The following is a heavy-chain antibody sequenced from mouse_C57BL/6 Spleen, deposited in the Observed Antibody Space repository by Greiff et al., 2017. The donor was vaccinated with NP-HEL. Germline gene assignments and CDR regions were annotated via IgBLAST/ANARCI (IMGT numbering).Heavy chain of an antibody. CDR1: GFSLSTFGMG. CDR2: IWWDDDK. J-gene: IGHJ4*01. D-gene: IGHD1-1*01. V-gene: IGHV8-8*01. CDR3: ARIAEETVPYYYAMDY. Sequence: QVTLKVCGPGILQPSQTLSLTCSFSGFSLSTFGMGVGWIRQPSGKGLEWLAHIWWDDDKYYNPVLKSRLTISKDTSKNQVFLKIANVDTADTATYYCARIAEETVPYYYAMDYWGQGTSVTVSS.